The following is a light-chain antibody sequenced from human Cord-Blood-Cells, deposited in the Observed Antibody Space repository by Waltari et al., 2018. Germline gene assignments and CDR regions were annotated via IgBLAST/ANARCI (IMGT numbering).Light chain of an antibody. CDR3: QQSYSTLEYS. CDR1: QSISSY. CDR2: AAS. J-gene: IGKJ2*03. Sequence: DIQMTKSPSSLSASVGDRVTITCRASQSISSYLNWYQQKPGKAPKLLIYAASSVQSGVPSRFSGNGSGTDFTLTISSLQPEDFATYYCQQSYSTLEYSFGQGTKLEIK. V-gene: IGKV1-39*01.